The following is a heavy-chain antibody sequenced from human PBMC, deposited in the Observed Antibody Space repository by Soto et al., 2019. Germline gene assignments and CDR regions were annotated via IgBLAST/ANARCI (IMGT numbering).Heavy chain of an antibody. CDR3: AKEQDESWFGP. V-gene: IGHV3-23*01. CDR2: ISGSGGST. CDR1: GFTFSSYA. J-gene: IGHJ5*02. Sequence: GGSLRLSRAASGFTFSSYAMSWVRQAPGKGLEWVSAISGSGGSTYYADSVKGRFTISRDNSKNTLYLQMSSLRAEDTAVYYCAKEQDESWFGPWGQGTLVTVSS. D-gene: IGHD2-15*01.